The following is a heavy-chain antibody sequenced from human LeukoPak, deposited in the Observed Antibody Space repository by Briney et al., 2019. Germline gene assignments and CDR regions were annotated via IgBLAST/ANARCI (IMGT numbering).Heavy chain of an antibody. V-gene: IGHV1-18*01. CDR2: ISGYGGST. CDR1: GYTFATYS. J-gene: IGHJ4*02. Sequence: ASVKVSCKTSGYTFATYSINWVRQAPGQGLEWMGWISGYGGSTNYAQKLQGRVTMTTDTSTTTAYMELRSLKSDDTAVYYCARGHSSGRDYYFDTWGQGTLVTASS. D-gene: IGHD6-19*01. CDR3: ARGHSSGRDYYFDT.